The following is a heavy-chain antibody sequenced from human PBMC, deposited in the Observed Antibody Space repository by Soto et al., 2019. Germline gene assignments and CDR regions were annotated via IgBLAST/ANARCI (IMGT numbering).Heavy chain of an antibody. V-gene: IGHV4-61*01. Sequence: ETLSLTCTVSGGSVSSGSYYWSWIRQPPGKGLEWTGYIYYSGSTNYNPSLKSRVTISVDTSKNQFSLKLSSVTAADTAVYYCARGTGHYYGMDVWGQGTTVTVSS. CDR1: GGSVSSGSYY. CDR2: IYYSGST. D-gene: IGHD2-2*01. J-gene: IGHJ6*02. CDR3: ARGTGHYYGMDV.